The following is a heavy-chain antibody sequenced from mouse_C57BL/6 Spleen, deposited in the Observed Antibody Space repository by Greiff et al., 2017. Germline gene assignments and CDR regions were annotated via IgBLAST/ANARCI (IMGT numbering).Heavy chain of an antibody. Sequence: VQLKESGAELVRPGASVKLSCTASGFNIKDDYMHWVKQRPEQGLEWIGGIDPENGDTEYASKFQGKATITADTSSNTAYLQLSSLTSEDTAVYYCTTLGSFDYWGQGTTLTVSS. CDR1: GFNIKDDY. CDR2: IDPENGDT. D-gene: IGHD4-1*01. V-gene: IGHV14-4*01. CDR3: TTLGSFDY. J-gene: IGHJ2*01.